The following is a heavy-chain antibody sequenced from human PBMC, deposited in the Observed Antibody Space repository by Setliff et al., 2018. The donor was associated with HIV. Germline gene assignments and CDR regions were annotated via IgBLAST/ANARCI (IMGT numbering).Heavy chain of an antibody. Sequence: SETLSLTCTVSGGSISSSSYYWGWIRQPPGKGLEWIGSIYYSGRTYYNPSLKSRVTTSGEKSKNQFSLKLGSVTAADTAVYYCATMGRRGWFIDYWGQGTLVAVSS. V-gene: IGHV4-39*01. CDR3: ATMGRRGWFIDY. CDR2: IYYSGRT. CDR1: GGSISSSSYY. D-gene: IGHD6-19*01. J-gene: IGHJ4*02.